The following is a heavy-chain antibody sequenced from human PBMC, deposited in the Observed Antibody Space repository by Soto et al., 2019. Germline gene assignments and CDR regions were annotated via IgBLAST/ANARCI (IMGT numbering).Heavy chain of an antibody. CDR1: GGSISSGDYY. V-gene: IGHV4-30-4*01. J-gene: IGHJ5*02. CDR2: IYYSGST. CDR3: VREGGDYWFDP. Sequence: QVQLQESGPGLVKPSQTLSLTCTVSGGSISSGDYYWSWIRQPPGKGLEWIGYIYYSGSTFYNPSLKNRVTISLDTSKIQFSLKLSSVSAADTAEYYCVREGGDYWFDPWGQGTLVTVSS. D-gene: IGHD3-16*01.